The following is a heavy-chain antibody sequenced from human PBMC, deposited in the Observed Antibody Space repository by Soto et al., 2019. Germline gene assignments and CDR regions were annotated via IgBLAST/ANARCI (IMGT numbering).Heavy chain of an antibody. CDR1: GFPFSNYG. J-gene: IGHJ6*02. Sequence: GGSLRLSCAASGFPFSNYGMHWVRRAPDKGLVWVSRINSDGSDTSYADSVKGRFTISRDDARNTLYLQMNSLRAEDTAVYYCAKGLFAGSRYTMDVWGRGTTVTVSS. CDR3: AKGLFAGSRYTMDV. CDR2: INSDGSDT. D-gene: IGHD3-9*01. V-gene: IGHV3-74*01.